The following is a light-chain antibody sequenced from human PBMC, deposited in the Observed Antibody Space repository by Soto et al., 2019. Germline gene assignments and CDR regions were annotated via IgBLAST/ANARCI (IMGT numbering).Light chain of an antibody. Sequence: IVLTQSPGTLSLSPGERATLSCRASQSVSTYLAWYQQKPGQAPRLLIYDASNRATGIPARFSGSGSGTDFTLTISRLEPEDFAVYYCQQRSNWRITFGQGTRLEIK. CDR3: QQRSNWRIT. V-gene: IGKV3-11*01. CDR1: QSVSTY. J-gene: IGKJ5*01. CDR2: DAS.